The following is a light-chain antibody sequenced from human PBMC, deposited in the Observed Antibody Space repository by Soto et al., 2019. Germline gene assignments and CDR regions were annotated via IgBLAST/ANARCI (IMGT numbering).Light chain of an antibody. CDR1: QSISTW. V-gene: IGKV1-5*01. CDR3: QQYNGYSGT. Sequence: IQMTQSPSTLSASAGDRVTITCRASQSISTWLAWYQQKPGKAPKLLIYDASSLESGVPSRFSGSGSGTEFTLTISSLRPDDFATYYCQQYNGYSGTFGQGTKVDIK. CDR2: DAS. J-gene: IGKJ1*01.